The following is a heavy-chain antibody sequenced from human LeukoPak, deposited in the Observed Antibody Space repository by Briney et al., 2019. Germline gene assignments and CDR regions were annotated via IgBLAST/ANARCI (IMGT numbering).Heavy chain of an antibody. CDR1: GYTFTSYG. Sequence: ASVKVSCKDSGYTFTSYGISWVRQAPGQGLEWMGWISAYNGNTNYAQKLQGRVTMTTDTSTSTAYMELRSLRSDDTAVYYCAGGVFDSSSWPVVDYWGQGTLVTVSS. CDR3: AGGVFDSSSWPVVDY. D-gene: IGHD6-13*01. V-gene: IGHV1-18*01. J-gene: IGHJ4*02. CDR2: ISAYNGNT.